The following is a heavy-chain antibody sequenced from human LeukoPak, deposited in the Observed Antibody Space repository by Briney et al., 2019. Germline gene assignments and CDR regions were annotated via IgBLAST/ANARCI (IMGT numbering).Heavy chain of an antibody. CDR1: GYTFTSYG. CDR2: ISAYNGDT. Sequence: ASVKVSCKASGYTFTSYGISWVRQAPGQGLEWMGWISAYNGDTNYAQKLQGRVTMTTDTSTSTAYMELRSLRSDDTAVYYCARMSITIFGVVPNWFDPWGQGTLVTVSS. V-gene: IGHV1-18*01. CDR3: ARMSITIFGVVPNWFDP. D-gene: IGHD3-3*01. J-gene: IGHJ5*02.